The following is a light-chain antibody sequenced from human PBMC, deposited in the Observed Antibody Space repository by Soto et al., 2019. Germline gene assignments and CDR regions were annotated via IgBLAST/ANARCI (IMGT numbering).Light chain of an antibody. V-gene: IGKV1-5*03. CDR1: QSISSW. J-gene: IGKJ1*01. CDR3: QQYNSYSRT. Sequence: DLPMTQSPSTLSASVGDRVTITCRASQSISSWLAWYQQKPGKAPKLLIYKASSLESGVPSRFSGSVSGTEFTLTISSLQPDDFATYYCQQYNSYSRTFGQGTKVEIK. CDR2: KAS.